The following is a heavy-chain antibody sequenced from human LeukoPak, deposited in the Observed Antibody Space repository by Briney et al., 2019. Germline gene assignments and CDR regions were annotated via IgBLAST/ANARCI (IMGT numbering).Heavy chain of an antibody. CDR3: ARETIRFGYYGMDV. V-gene: IGHV3-11*01. D-gene: IGHD3-10*01. CDR2: ISSSGSTI. J-gene: IGHJ6*02. CDR1: GFAFSDYY. Sequence: GGSLRLSCAASGFAFSDYYMSWIRQAPGKGLEWVSYISSSGSTIYYADSVKGRFTISRDNAKNSLYLQMNSLRAEDTAVYYCARETIRFGYYGMDVWGQGTTVTVSS.